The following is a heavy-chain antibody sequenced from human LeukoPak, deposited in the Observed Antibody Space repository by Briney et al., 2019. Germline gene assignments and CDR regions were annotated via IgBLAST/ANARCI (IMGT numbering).Heavy chain of an antibody. J-gene: IGHJ4*02. CDR3: AKKASGWFFDY. CDR2: ISWNSGSI. Sequence: GGSLRLSCAASGFTFDDYGMHWVRQAPGKGLEWVSGISWNSGSIGYADSVKGRFTISRDNAKNSLCLQMNSLRVGDTALYYCAKKASGWFFDYWGQGIPVTVSS. D-gene: IGHD6-19*01. CDR1: GFTFDDYG. V-gene: IGHV3-9*01.